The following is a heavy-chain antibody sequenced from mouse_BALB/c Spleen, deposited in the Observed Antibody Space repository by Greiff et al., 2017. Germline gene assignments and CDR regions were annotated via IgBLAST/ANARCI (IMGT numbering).Heavy chain of an antibody. CDR3: TRDGGITTVVEGV. V-gene: IGHV5-6-4*01. J-gene: IGHJ1*01. CDR2: ISSGGSYT. D-gene: IGHD1-1*01. Sequence: EVQGVESGGGLVKPGGSLKLSCAASGFTFSSYTMSWVRQTPEKRLEWVATISSGGSYTYYPDSVKGRFTISRDNAKNTLYLQMSSLKSEDTAMYYCTRDGGITTVVEGVWGAGTTVTVSS. CDR1: GFTFSSYT.